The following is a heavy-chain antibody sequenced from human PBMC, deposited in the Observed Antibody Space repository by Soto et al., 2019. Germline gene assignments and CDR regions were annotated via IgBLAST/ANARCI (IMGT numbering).Heavy chain of an antibody. CDR2: IRGSSGST. CDR1: GFTFSTFD. V-gene: IGHV3-23*01. Sequence: EVQLLESGGGLIQPGGSLILSCAASGFTFSTFDMTWVRQPPGKGLEWVSLIRGSSGSTYYADSVKGRFTISKDNSKNTLYLQMYSLRAVVTAVYFCVKVALLGYWGQGNMVTVSS. CDR3: VKVALLGY. J-gene: IGHJ4*02.